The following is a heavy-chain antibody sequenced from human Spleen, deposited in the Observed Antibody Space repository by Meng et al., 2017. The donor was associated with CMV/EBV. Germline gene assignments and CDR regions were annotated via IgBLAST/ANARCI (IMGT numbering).Heavy chain of an antibody. J-gene: IGHJ4*02. Sequence: SCKVSGYSLTELSRHWVRQAPGKGLERMGGLDPEHGETIYAQKFQGRVTMTEDTSTDTAYMELSSLRSEDTAVFYCAAALTGVMLDYWGQGTLVTVSS. CDR2: LDPEHGET. CDR3: AAALTGVMLDY. D-gene: IGHD3-16*01. V-gene: IGHV1-24*01. CDR1: GYSLTELS.